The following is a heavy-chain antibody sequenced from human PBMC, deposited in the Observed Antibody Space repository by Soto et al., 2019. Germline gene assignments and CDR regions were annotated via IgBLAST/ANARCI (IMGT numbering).Heavy chain of an antibody. V-gene: IGHV3-11*06. CDR3: ARDQHIEYSSSRTRYGMDV. CDR1: GLTFSDYY. CDR2: ISSSSSYT. D-gene: IGHD6-6*01. J-gene: IGHJ6*04. Sequence: GGSLRLSCVASGLTFSDYYMSWIRQAPGKGLEWVSYISSSSSYTNYADSVKGRFKISRDNAKNSLYLQMNSLRAEDTAVYYCARDQHIEYSSSRTRYGMDVWGKGTTVTVSS.